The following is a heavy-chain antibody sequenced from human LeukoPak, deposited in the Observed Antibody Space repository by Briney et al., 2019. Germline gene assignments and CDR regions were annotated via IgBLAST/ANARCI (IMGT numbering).Heavy chain of an antibody. J-gene: IGHJ5*02. V-gene: IGHV4-34*01. CDR1: GGSFSGYY. CDR3: ARGGSGYALNWFDP. Sequence: SETLSLTCAVSGGSFSGYYWSWIRQPPGKGLEWIGEINHSGSTNYNPSLKSRVTLSVDTSKNQFSLKLSSVTAADTAVYYCARGGSGYALNWFDPWGQGTLVTVSS. D-gene: IGHD5-12*01. CDR2: INHSGST.